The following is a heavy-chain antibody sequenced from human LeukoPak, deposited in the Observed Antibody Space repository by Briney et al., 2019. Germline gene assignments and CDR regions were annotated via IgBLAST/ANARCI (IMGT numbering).Heavy chain of an antibody. D-gene: IGHD5-18*01. CDR3: TTEGYSYGHHAFDI. CDR1: GFTFSNAW. V-gene: IGHV3-15*01. CDR2: IKRKTDGGTT. J-gene: IGHJ3*02. Sequence: GGSLRLSCAASGFTFSNAWMSWVRQAPGKGLEWVGRIKRKTDGGTTDYAAPVKGRFTISRDDSKNTLYLQMNSLKTEDTAMYYCTTEGYSYGHHAFDIWGQGTMVTVSS.